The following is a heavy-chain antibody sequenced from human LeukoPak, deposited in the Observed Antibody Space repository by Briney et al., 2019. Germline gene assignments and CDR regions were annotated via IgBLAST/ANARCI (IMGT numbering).Heavy chain of an antibody. CDR3: VSRGCTANACFVSSFNCFDH. J-gene: IGHJ4*02. V-gene: IGHV3-7*03. Sequence: GGSLRLSCAASGLTFSRYWLTWVRQAPGKGLEWVANINQDGSEENYVDSVKGRFTISRDNAKSSLYLQMNSLRDEDTAVYHCVSRGCTANACFVSSFNCFDHWGQGSLVTVSS. CDR1: GLTFSRYW. D-gene: IGHD2-8*02. CDR2: INQDGSEE.